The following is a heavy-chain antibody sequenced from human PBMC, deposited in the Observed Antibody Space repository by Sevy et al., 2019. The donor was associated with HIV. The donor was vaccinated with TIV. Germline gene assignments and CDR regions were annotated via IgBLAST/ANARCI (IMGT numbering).Heavy chain of an antibody. CDR1: GGSISISSYY. Sequence: SETLSLTCTVSGGSISISSYYWGWIRQPSGKGLEWIGSFYYSESTYYNPSLKSRVTISVDTSKNQFSLKLSSVTAADTAVYYCARAFRAVAGYYYFDYWGQGTLVTVSS. CDR3: ARAFRAVAGYYYFDY. D-gene: IGHD6-19*01. CDR2: FYYSEST. V-gene: IGHV4-39*01. J-gene: IGHJ4*02.